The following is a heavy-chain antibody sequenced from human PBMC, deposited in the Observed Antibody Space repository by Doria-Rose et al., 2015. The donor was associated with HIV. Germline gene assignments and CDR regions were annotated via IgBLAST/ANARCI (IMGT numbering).Heavy chain of an antibody. CDR1: GVSLSSPGMG. CDR3: ARIKSSRWYHKYYFDF. CDR2: IFPDDER. D-gene: IGHD6-13*01. J-gene: IGHJ4*02. Sequence: SGPVLVKPTETLTLTCTVSGVSLSSPGMGVSWIRQPPGKDLEWLANIFPDDERSYKTYLKSRLTISRGTSKSQVVLTMTDMDPVDTVTYYCARIKSSRWYHKYYFDFWGQGTLVIVSA. V-gene: IGHV2-26*01.